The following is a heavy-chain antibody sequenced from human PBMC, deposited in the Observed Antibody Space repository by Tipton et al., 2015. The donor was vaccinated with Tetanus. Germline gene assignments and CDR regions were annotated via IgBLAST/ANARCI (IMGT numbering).Heavy chain of an antibody. V-gene: IGHV3-23*01. J-gene: IGHJ4*02. D-gene: IGHD6-13*01. CDR1: GFTFFNYA. Sequence: GSLRLSCAASGFTFFNYAMSWVRQAPGKGLEWVSTISGSGGGTYYADSVKGRFTISRDNSKNTLFLQMDRLRAEDTAVYYCAKEGYSSTWYFHDCFDYWGQGTLVTVSS. CDR2: ISGSGGGT. CDR3: AKEGYSSTWYFHDCFDY.